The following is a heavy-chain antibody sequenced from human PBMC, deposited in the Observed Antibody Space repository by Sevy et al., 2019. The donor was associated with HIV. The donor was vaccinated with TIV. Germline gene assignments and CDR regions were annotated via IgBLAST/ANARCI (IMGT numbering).Heavy chain of an antibody. CDR3: ARLYSSSWATIDY. CDR1: GFTFSSYA. Sequence: GESLKISCAASGFTFSSYAMHWVRQAPGKGLEWVAVISYDGSNKYYADSVKGRFTISRDNSKNTLYLQMNSLRAEDTAVYYCARLYSSSWATIDYWGQGTLVTVSS. V-gene: IGHV3-30-3*01. CDR2: ISYDGSNK. D-gene: IGHD6-13*01. J-gene: IGHJ4*02.